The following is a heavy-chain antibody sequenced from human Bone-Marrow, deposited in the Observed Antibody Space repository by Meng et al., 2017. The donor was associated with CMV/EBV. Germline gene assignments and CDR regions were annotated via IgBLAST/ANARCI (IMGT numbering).Heavy chain of an antibody. J-gene: IGHJ4*02. CDR1: GYSFNTFA. CDR2: INTDSGAT. CDR3: ARFSSGSSDY. D-gene: IGHD3-10*01. V-gene: IGHV1-3*04. Sequence: QVQFEQSGAEVKKPGASVKVSCKVSGYSFNTFAIHWVRQAPGQRLEWMGWINTDSGATNYLQKFQGRVTITRDTSASTAYMELRSLRSDDTAVYYCARFSSGSSDYWGQGTLVTVSS.